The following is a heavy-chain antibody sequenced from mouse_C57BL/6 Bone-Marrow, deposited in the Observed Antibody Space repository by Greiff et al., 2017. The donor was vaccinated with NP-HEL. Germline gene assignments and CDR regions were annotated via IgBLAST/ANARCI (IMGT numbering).Heavy chain of an antibody. V-gene: IGHV1-54*01. CDR1: GYAFTNYL. CDR3: ARGGIYYDYAWFAY. Sequence: QVQLQQSGAELVRPGTSVKVSCTASGYAFTNYLIEWVKQRPGQGLEWIGVINPGSGGTNYTEQFKGKATLPADTSSSTACMQLSSLTSEDSEVYFCARGGIYYDYAWFAYWGQGTLVTVSA. J-gene: IGHJ3*01. CDR2: INPGSGGT. D-gene: IGHD2-4*01.